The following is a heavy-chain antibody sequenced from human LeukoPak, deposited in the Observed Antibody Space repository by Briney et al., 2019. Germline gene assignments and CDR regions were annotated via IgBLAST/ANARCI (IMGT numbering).Heavy chain of an antibody. Sequence: GGSLRLSCAAPGFTFSTYSMNWVRQAPGKGLECVSSIATISDYINHAGSLKGRFTISRDNAKNSLYLHMNSLRPDDTAVYYCARGRSITILRGVAISDGFDIWGQGTKVTVS. D-gene: IGHD3-10*01. V-gene: IGHV3-21*06. CDR1: GFTFSTYS. CDR2: IATISDYI. CDR3: ARGRSITILRGVAISDGFDI. J-gene: IGHJ3*02.